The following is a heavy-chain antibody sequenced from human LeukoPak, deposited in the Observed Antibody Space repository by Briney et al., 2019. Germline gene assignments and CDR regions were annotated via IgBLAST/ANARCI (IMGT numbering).Heavy chain of an antibody. CDR3: ARAVDPTTIGWFDP. D-gene: IGHD3-3*01. CDR1: GGTFSSYA. V-gene: IGHV1-69*04. CDR2: IIPILGIA. J-gene: IGHJ5*02. Sequence: PVASVKVSCKASGGTFSSYAISWVRQAPGQGLEWMGRIIPILGIANYAQKFQGRVTITADKSTSTAYMELSSLRSEDTAVYYCARAVDPTTIGWFDPWGQGTLVTVSS.